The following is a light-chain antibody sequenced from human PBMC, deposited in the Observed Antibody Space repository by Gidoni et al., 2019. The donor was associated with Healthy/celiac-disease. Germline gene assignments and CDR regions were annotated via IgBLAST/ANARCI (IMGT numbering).Light chain of an antibody. V-gene: IGKV1-33*01. Sequence: DIQMTQSPSSLSASVGDRVTITCQASQDISNYLNWYQQKPGKAPKLLIYDASNLETGVPSRFSGSGSGTDFTFTISSLQPEDIATYYCQQYDNLPRNTFXQXTKLXIK. J-gene: IGKJ2*01. CDR3: QQYDNLPRNT. CDR1: QDISNY. CDR2: DAS.